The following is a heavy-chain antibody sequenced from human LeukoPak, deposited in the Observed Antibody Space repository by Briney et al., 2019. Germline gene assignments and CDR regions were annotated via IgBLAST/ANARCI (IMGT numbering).Heavy chain of an antibody. CDR2: ISSSSSTI. CDR3: ARGPGGSGSYVDY. V-gene: IGHV3-48*04. J-gene: IGHJ4*02. Sequence: PGGSLRLSCAASGFTFSSYSMNWVRQAPAKGLEWVSYISSSSSTIYYADSVKGRFTISIDNAKNSLYLQMNRLRAGDTAVYYCARGPGGSGSYVDYWGQGTLVTVSS. CDR1: GFTFSSYS. D-gene: IGHD3-10*01.